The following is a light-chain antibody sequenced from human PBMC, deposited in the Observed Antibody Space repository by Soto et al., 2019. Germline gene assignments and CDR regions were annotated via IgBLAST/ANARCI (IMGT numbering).Light chain of an antibody. J-gene: IGKJ4*01. V-gene: IGKV1-39*01. CDR1: QSISTY. Sequence: DIELTQYPSSLSASVGDRVTITCRASQSISTYLNWYQQKGGKAPKLLIHGASSLQSGVPLRFSATGSGTDFSLTIMSLQPEDFATYYCQQSYSTLLSFGGVTKVAIK. CDR3: QQSYSTLLS. CDR2: GAS.